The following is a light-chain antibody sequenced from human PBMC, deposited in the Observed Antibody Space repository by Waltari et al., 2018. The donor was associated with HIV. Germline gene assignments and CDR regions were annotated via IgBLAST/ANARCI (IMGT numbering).Light chain of an antibody. CDR2: SAS. Sequence: EIVMTQSPATLSVSPGETSILSCSASQSVSSNLAWYQHKPGQSPRLLIYSASTRATGVPARFSGSGSGTDFTLTISSLQSEDFAVYHCQQYNNWPPYTFGQGTRLEIK. CDR3: QQYNNWPPYT. V-gene: IGKV3-15*01. J-gene: IGKJ2*01. CDR1: QSVSSN.